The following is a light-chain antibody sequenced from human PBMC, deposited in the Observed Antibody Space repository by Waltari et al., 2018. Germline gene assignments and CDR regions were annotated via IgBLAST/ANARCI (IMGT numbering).Light chain of an antibody. V-gene: IGLV1-40*01. Sequence: QSVLTQPPSVSGAPGQRITISCTGTSSNIGAGYDVHWYLQLPGTAPKLLILCHNNRPSGVPDRFSASKSDTSASLAITGLQAEDEADYYCQSYDSSLSGVLFGGGTKLTVL. CDR1: SSNIGAGYD. CDR3: QSYDSSLSGVL. J-gene: IGLJ2*01. CDR2: CHN.